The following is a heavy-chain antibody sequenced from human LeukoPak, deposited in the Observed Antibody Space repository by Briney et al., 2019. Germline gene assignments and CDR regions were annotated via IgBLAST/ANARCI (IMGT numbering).Heavy chain of an antibody. J-gene: IGHJ4*02. Sequence: GGSLRLSCAAFGTTVTTNYMNWFRQSPGKGLEWCSVFYIGAATYYTDSVKGRYTISRDSTKNTIYLQKNNLRAENAAEYYCARGLLRDGYTYTYTFDYWGQGALVTVSS. CDR1: GTTVTTNY. CDR2: FYIGAAT. CDR3: ARGLLRDGYTYTYTFDY. V-gene: IGHV3-66*01. D-gene: IGHD5-18*01.